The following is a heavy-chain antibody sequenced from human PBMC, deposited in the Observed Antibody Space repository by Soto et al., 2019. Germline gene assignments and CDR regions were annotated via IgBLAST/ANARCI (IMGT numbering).Heavy chain of an antibody. CDR3: AHGANYDILTGYFTYYFDY. CDR2: IYWDDDK. J-gene: IGHJ4*02. Sequence: QITLKESGPTLVKPTQTLTLTCTFSGFSLSTSGVGVGWIRQPPGKALEWLALIYWDDDKRYSPSLKSRLTTTKDTSKNQVVLTMTNMDPVDTATYYCAHGANYDILTGYFTYYFDYWGQGTLVTVSS. V-gene: IGHV2-5*02. D-gene: IGHD3-9*01. CDR1: GFSLSTSGVG.